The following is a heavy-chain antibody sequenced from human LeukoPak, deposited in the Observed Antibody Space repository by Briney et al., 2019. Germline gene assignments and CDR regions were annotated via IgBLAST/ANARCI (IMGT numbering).Heavy chain of an antibody. CDR2: IFYSGST. CDR3: VRQDGYCSSTSCRFDD. V-gene: IGHV4-39*01. J-gene: IGHJ4*02. CDR1: GGSISSSEYY. D-gene: IGHD2-2*03. Sequence: SETLSLTCTVSGGSISSSEYYWGWIRQPPGKGLEWIGSIFYSGSTYYSPSLKSRVTISVGTSKNQFSLNLSSVTAADTAVYYCVRQDGYCSSTSCRFDDCGQGTLVTVSS.